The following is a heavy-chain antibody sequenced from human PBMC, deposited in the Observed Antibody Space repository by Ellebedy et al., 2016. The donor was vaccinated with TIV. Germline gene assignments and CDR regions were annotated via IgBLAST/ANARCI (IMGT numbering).Heavy chain of an antibody. V-gene: IGHV3-30*18. CDR2: ISYDGSNK. Sequence: GESLKISCAASGFTFSNYGMHWVRQAPGKGLEWVAVISYDGSNKNYADSVKGRFTISRDNSKNTRDLQMNSLRDEDTAVYYCAKALNYGDGYGMNVWGQGTTVTVSS. J-gene: IGHJ6*02. CDR1: GFTFSNYG. CDR3: AKALNYGDGYGMNV. D-gene: IGHD4-17*01.